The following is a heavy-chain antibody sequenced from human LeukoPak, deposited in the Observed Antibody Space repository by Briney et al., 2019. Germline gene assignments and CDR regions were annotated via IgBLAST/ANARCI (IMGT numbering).Heavy chain of an antibody. D-gene: IGHD3-10*01. CDR2: ISWDSGAI. J-gene: IGHJ4*02. Sequence: GRSLRLSGAASGFSFDDYAMHWVRQAPGKGLEWVSGISWDSGAIGYADSVKGRLTISRDNAKKSLYLQMNSLRAEDTAIYYCAKDYESNYNDRCGYPDFWGLGTRVTVSS. CDR1: GFSFDDYA. CDR3: AKDYESNYNDRCGYPDF. V-gene: IGHV3-9*01.